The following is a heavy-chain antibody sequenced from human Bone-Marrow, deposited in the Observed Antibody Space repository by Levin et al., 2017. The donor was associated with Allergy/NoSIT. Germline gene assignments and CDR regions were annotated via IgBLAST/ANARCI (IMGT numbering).Heavy chain of an antibody. CDR1: GYTFTSYG. V-gene: IGHV1-18*01. D-gene: IGHD3-10*01. CDR2: ISAYNGNT. J-gene: IGHJ3*02. CDR3: ARDPTPVLLWFGELSFAFDI. Sequence: ASVKVSCKASGYTFTSYGISWVRQAPGQGLEWMGWISAYNGNTNYAQKLQGRVTMTTDTSTSTAYMELRSLRSDDTAVYYCARDPTPVLLWFGELSFAFDIWGQGTMVTVSS.